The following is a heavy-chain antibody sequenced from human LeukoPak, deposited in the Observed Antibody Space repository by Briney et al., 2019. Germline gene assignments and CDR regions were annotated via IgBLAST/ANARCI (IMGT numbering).Heavy chain of an antibody. D-gene: IGHD3-3*01. CDR3: AREIFGVVLKAFDI. J-gene: IGHJ3*02. CDR1: GGTFSSYA. V-gene: IGHV1-69*05. Sequence: ASVKVSCKASGGTFSSYAISWVRQAPGQGLEWMGGIIPIFGTANYAQKFQGRVTITTDESTSTAYMELSSLRSEDTAVYYCAREIFGVVLKAFDIWGQGTMVTVSS. CDR2: IIPIFGTA.